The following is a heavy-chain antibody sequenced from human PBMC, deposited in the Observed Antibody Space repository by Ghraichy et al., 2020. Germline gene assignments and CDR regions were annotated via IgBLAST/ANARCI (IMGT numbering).Heavy chain of an antibody. CDR1: GFTFSTYA. Sequence: GGSLRLSCAASGFTFSTYAMTWVRQAPGKGLEWVSAISGGGDTTYYADSVRGRFTISRDNSKNTLYLQMNSLRAEDTAVYYCAKDRAWFSRSWYSLDDWAQGTLVTVSS. J-gene: IGHJ4*02. CDR3: AKDRAWFSRSWYSLDD. V-gene: IGHV3-23*01. CDR2: ISGGGDTT. D-gene: IGHD6-13*01.